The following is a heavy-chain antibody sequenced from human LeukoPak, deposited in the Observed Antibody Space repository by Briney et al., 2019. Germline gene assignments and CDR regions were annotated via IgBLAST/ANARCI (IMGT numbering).Heavy chain of an antibody. J-gene: IGHJ4*02. CDR1: GFTFSSYS. V-gene: IGHV3-21*01. Sequence: GGSLRLSCAASGFTFSSYSMTWVRQAPGKGLQWVSSISSISSYKYYADSLKGRFTISRDNAQSSLYLQMNSLRAEDTAVYYCARLGVGSSSREDLFDQWDQGTLVTVSS. D-gene: IGHD6-13*01. CDR2: ISSISSYK. CDR3: ARLGVGSSSREDLFDQ.